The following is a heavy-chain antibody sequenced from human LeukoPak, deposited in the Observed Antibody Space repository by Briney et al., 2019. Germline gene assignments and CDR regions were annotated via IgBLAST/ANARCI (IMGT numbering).Heavy chain of an antibody. Sequence: SQTLSLTCAVSGGSISSGGYSWSWSRQPPGKGLEWIGYIYHSGSTYYNPSLKSRVTISVDRSKNQFSLKLSSVTAADTAVYYCARDDSSGPHAFDIWGQGTMVTVSS. CDR3: ARDDSSGPHAFDI. CDR2: IYHSGST. D-gene: IGHD3-22*01. V-gene: IGHV4-30-2*01. J-gene: IGHJ3*02. CDR1: GGSISSGGYS.